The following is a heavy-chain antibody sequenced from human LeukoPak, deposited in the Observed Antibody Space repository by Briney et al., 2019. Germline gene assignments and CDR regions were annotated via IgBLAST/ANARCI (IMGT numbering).Heavy chain of an antibody. D-gene: IGHD5-18*01. Sequence: GESLKISCKGSGYSFTSYWIGWVRQLPGKGLEWMGIIYPGDSDTRYSPSFQGQVTISADKSISTAYLQWSSLKASDTAVYYCARHKDSYGWSGAFDIWGQGTMVTVSS. V-gene: IGHV5-51*01. CDR3: ARHKDSYGWSGAFDI. CDR1: GYSFTSYW. CDR2: IYPGDSDT. J-gene: IGHJ3*02.